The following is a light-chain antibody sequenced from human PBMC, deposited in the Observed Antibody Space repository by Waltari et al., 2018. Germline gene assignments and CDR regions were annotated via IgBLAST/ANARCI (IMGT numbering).Light chain of an antibody. CDR3: ASWDDSLNGHWV. Sequence: QSVLTQPPSASGTPGQRATIPCSGTCSNPGINVVNWYQQAPGTAPELLIYRNALRPAGVPDRFSASKSGTSASLAISGLQSEDEAEYYCASWDDSLNGHWVFGGGTKVTVL. V-gene: IGLV1-44*01. J-gene: IGLJ3*02. CDR2: RNA. CDR1: CSNPGINV.